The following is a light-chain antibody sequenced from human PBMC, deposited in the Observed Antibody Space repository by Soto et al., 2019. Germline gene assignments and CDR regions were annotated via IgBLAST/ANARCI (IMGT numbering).Light chain of an antibody. J-gene: IGKJ2*01. CDR2: GAS. CDR1: QRINSF. CDR3: QQYGSSSYT. V-gene: IGKV3-20*01. Sequence: EIVLTQSPGTLSLSPGEGATLSCRASQRINSFLAWYQQRRGQAPRLLIHGASNRATGIPDRFSGSGSGTDFTLTISRLEPEDFAVYYCQQYGSSSYTFGQGTKLEIK.